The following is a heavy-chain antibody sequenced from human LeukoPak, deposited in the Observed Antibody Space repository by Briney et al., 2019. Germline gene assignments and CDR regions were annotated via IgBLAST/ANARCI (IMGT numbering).Heavy chain of an antibody. J-gene: IGHJ4*02. Sequence: ASVKVSFKSSGYTFINYDINWVRQAPGQGLEWMGWMNPKSANTGYAQKFQGRLTMSASTSINTAYMELSSLRAEDTAVYYCARAYCSSGTCYIFFVNWGQGTLVTVSS. CDR1: GYTFINYD. CDR2: MNPKSANT. D-gene: IGHD6-19*01. CDR3: ARAYCSSGTCYIFFVN. V-gene: IGHV1-8*01.